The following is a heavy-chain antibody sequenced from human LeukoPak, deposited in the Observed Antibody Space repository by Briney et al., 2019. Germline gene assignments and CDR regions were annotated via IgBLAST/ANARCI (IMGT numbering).Heavy chain of an antibody. J-gene: IGHJ4*02. CDR3: ARAVVPAHNEFDY. D-gene: IGHD2-2*01. CDR1: GGSISSSYY. V-gene: IGHV4-39*07. Sequence: PSETLSLTCTVSGGSISSSYYWGWIRQPPGKGLEWIGSIYYSGSTYYNPSLKSRVTISVDTSKNQFSLKLSSVTAADTAVYYCARAVVPAHNEFDYWGQGTLVTVSS. CDR2: IYYSGST.